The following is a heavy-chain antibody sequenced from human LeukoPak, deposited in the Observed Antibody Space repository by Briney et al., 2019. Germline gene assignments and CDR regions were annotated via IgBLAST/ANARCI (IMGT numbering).Heavy chain of an antibody. V-gene: IGHV3-74*01. CDR1: GFTFSTYW. J-gene: IGHJ1*01. D-gene: IGHD3-22*01. CDR3: ARAPSEIGGYYPEYFRH. CDR2: IKSDGGI. Sequence: GGSLRLSCAASGFTFSTYWIHWVRQAPGKGLVWVSRIKSDGGINYADSVKGRFTISRDNAKKTVSLQMNSLRPEDTGVYYCARAPSEIGGYYPEYFRHWGQGTLVTVSS.